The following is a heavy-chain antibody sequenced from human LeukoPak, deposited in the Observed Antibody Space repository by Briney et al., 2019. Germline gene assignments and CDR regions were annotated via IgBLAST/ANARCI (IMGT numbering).Heavy chain of an antibody. CDR1: GFTFSSYG. CDR2: IRYDGSNK. Sequence: GGSLRLSCAASGFTFSSYGMHWVRQAPGKGLEWVAFIRYDGSNKYYADSVESRFTISRDNSKNTLYLQMNSLRAEDTAVYYCAKDTTPPKAGFDPWGQGTLVTVSS. J-gene: IGHJ5*02. CDR3: AKDTTPPKAGFDP. V-gene: IGHV3-30*02. D-gene: IGHD1-14*01.